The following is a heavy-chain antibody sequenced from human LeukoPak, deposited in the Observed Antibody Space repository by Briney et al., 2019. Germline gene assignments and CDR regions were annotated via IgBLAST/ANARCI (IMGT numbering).Heavy chain of an antibody. CDR3: ASRKGRRVYSGYYGMDV. CDR2: IIHGVST. Sequence: TSETLSLTCAVYGGSLSGFYWSWIRPPPERGRGWIGEIIHGVSTNFNRSLKGGVTISVDTSKNQFSLKLSSVTGADTAVYYCASRKGRRVYSGYYGMDVWGQGTTVTVSS. V-gene: IGHV4-34*12. J-gene: IGHJ6*02. CDR1: GGSLSGFY. D-gene: IGHD2-15*01.